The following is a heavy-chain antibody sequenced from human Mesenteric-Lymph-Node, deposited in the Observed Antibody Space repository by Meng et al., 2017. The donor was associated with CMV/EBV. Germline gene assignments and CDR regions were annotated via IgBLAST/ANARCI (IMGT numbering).Heavy chain of an antibody. V-gene: IGHV3-48*03. J-gene: IGHJ6*02. Sequence: GGSLRLSCAASGFTFSSYAMSWVRQAPGKGLEWLSKISGGGTTKYYADSVKGRFSTSRDNAKNSLYLQLNTLRAEDTALYYCAREVTLFRGVFPYSSGMDVWGQGTTVTVSS. D-gene: IGHD3-10*01. CDR2: ISGGGTTK. CDR1: GFTFSSYA. CDR3: AREVTLFRGVFPYSSGMDV.